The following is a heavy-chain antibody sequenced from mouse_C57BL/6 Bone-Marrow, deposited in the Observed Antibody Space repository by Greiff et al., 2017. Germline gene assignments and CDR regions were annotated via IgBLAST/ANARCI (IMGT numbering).Heavy chain of an antibody. V-gene: IGHV1-53*01. CDR2: INPSNGGT. Sequence: VQLQQPGAELVKPGASVKLSCKASGYTFTSYYMYWVKQRPGQGLEWIGEINPSNGGTNFNEKFKSKATLTVDKSSSTAYMQLSSLTSEDSAVYYFTRGGYGEFACWGQGTMVTVSA. CDR3: TRGGYGEFAC. J-gene: IGHJ3*01. D-gene: IGHD2-2*01. CDR1: GYTFTSYY.